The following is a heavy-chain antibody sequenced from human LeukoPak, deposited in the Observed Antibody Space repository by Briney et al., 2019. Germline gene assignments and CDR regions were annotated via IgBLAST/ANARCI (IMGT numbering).Heavy chain of an antibody. Sequence: SETLSLTCAVYGGSFSGYYWSWIRQPPGKGLEWIGEINHSGSTNYNPSLKSRVTISVDPSKNQFSLKLSSVTAADTAVYYCARVSGGYSYGPMIFDYWGQGTLVTVSS. J-gene: IGHJ4*02. V-gene: IGHV4-34*01. CDR3: ARVSGGYSYGPMIFDY. CDR1: GGSFSGYY. D-gene: IGHD5-18*01. CDR2: INHSGST.